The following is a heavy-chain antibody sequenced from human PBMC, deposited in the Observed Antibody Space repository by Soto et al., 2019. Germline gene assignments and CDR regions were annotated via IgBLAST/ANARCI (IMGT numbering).Heavy chain of an antibody. J-gene: IGHJ6*02. D-gene: IGHD2-2*01. CDR3: ARDRSSTSWYYYYGMDV. V-gene: IGHV3-30-3*01. CDR2: ISYDGSNK. CDR1: GFTFSSYA. Sequence: GGSLRLSCAASGFTFSSYAMHWVRQAPGKGLEWVAVISYDGSNKYYADSVKGRFTISRENSKNTLYLQMNSLRAEDTAVYYCARDRSSTSWYYYYGMDVWGQGTTVTVSS.